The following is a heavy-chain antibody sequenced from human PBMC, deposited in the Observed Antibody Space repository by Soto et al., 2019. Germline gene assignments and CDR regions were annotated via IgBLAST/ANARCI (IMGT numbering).Heavy chain of an antibody. V-gene: IGHV3-30-3*01. CDR2: ISYDGNNK. D-gene: IGHD2-15*01. CDR1: GFTFSSDA. Sequence: QVQLVESGGGVVQPGRSLRLSCAASGFTFSSDAMHWVRQAPVKGLEWVAVISYDGNNKYYADSVKGRFTISRDNFKNTLYLQMNSLRAEDTAVYYCARVPDLRYCGSGNCYPDSWGRGTLVTVSS. J-gene: IGHJ4*02. CDR3: ARVPDLRYCGSGNCYPDS.